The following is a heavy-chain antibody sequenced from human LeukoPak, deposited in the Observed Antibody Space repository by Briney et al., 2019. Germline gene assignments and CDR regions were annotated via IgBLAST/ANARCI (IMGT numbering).Heavy chain of an antibody. V-gene: IGHV4-59*01. CDR2: IYDSGST. Sequence: NPSETLSLTCTVSGGSISSYYWSWIRQPPGKGLEWIGYIYDSGSTNYNPSLKSRVTISVDTSKNQFSLKLSSVTAADTAVYYCARGGSGYDSFYYYGMDAWGQGTTVTVSS. J-gene: IGHJ6*02. CDR3: ARGGSGYDSFYYYGMDA. D-gene: IGHD5-12*01. CDR1: GGSISSYY.